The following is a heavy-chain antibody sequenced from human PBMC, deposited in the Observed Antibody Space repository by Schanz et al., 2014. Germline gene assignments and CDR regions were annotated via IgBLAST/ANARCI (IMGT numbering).Heavy chain of an antibody. V-gene: IGHV4-59*01. J-gene: IGHJ6*02. CDR1: GGSISSYY. CDR2: VYYTGST. CDR3: AKIRYDSSGYYLPYYGMDV. Sequence: QVQLQESGPGLVKPSETLSLTCTVSGGSISSYYWNWIRQPPGKGLEWIGYVYYTGSTTYNPSLKSRVTISVVPSKRQFSLKLSSVTAADTAVYYCAKIRYDSSGYYLPYYGMDVWGQGTTVIVSS. D-gene: IGHD3-22*01.